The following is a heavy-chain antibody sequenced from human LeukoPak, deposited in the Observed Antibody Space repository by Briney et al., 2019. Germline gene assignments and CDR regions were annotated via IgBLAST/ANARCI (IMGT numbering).Heavy chain of an antibody. D-gene: IGHD6-13*01. J-gene: IGHJ5*02. V-gene: IGHV3-21*01. CDR3: ARDHSSSWYENWFDP. CDR2: ISSSSSYI. CDR1: GFTFSSYS. Sequence: QPEGSLRLSCAASGFTFSSYSMNWVRQAPGKGLEWVSSISSSSSYIYYADSVKGRFTISRDNAKNSLYLQMNSLRAEDTAVYYCARDHSSSWYENWFDPWGQGTLVTVSS.